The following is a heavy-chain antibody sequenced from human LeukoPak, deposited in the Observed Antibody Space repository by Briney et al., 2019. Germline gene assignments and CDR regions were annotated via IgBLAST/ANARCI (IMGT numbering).Heavy chain of an antibody. J-gene: IGHJ6*03. Sequence: ASVKVSCKASGYTFTGYYMHWVRQAPGQGLEWMGWINPNSGGTNYAQKFQGRVTMTRDTSISTAYMELSRLRSDDTAVYYCARDLLWFGESPYYYYIDVWVKGTTVTISS. V-gene: IGHV1-2*02. CDR3: ARDLLWFGESPYYYYIDV. CDR2: INPNSGGT. CDR1: GYTFTGYY. D-gene: IGHD3-10*01.